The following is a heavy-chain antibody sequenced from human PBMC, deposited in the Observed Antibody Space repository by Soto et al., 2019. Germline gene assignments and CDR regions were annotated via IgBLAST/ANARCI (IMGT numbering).Heavy chain of an antibody. D-gene: IGHD2-2*01. V-gene: IGHV3-23*01. Sequence: GGSLRLSCAASGFTFSSYAMSWVRQAPGKGLEWVSAISGSGGSTYYADSVKGRFTISRDNSKNTLYLQMNSLRAEDTAVYYCAKVAPPAANYHYYYMDVWGKGTTVTVSS. CDR3: AKVAPPAANYHYYYMDV. J-gene: IGHJ6*03. CDR2: ISGSGGST. CDR1: GFTFSSYA.